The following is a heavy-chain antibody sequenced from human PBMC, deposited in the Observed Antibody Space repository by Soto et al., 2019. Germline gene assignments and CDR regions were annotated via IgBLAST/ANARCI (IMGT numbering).Heavy chain of an antibody. Sequence: QVQLVESGGGAVQPGRSLRLSCAASKFTFSTYGMHWVRQAPGKGLEWVAFIWYDGSNYFYADSVKGRFTRSRDNSKNTLYLQMNIMRAEDTAVYYCARALSGRSRTIEYWGQGTLGTVSS. V-gene: IGHV3-33*01. CDR3: ARALSGRSRTIEY. CDR2: IWYDGSNY. D-gene: IGHD1-26*01. J-gene: IGHJ4*02. CDR1: KFTFSTYG.